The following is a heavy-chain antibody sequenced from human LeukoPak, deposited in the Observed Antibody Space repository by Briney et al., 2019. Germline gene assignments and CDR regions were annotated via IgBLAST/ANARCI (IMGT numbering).Heavy chain of an antibody. Sequence: AGGSLRLSCAASGFTFTNYAMTWVRQAPGKGLECVSTISGTGGSTYYTDSLRGRITISRGNSKNGLYLRVSSLRAGDTAVYFCAKGFDSGSWYGVDYWGQGALVTVSS. CDR2: ISGTGGST. CDR3: AKGFDSGSWYGVDY. D-gene: IGHD6-13*01. CDR1: GFTFTNYA. V-gene: IGHV3-23*01. J-gene: IGHJ4*02.